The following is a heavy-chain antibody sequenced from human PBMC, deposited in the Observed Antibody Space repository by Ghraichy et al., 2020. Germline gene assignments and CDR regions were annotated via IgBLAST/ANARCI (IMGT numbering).Heavy chain of an antibody. V-gene: IGHV1-8*03. Sequence: ASVKVSCKASGYTFTSYDINWVRQATGQGLEWMGWMNPNSGNTGYAQKFQGRVTITRNTSISTAYMELSSLRSEDTAVYYCARGPAARGLSDYWGQGTLVTVSS. CDR3: ARGPAARGLSDY. J-gene: IGHJ4*02. D-gene: IGHD6-6*01. CDR2: MNPNSGNT. CDR1: GYTFTSYD.